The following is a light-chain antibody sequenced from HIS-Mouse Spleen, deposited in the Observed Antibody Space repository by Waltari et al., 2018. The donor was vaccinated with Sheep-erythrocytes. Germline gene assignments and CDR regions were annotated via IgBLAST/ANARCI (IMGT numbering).Light chain of an antibody. J-gene: IGLJ1*01. V-gene: IGLV2-11*01. CDR1: SSDVGGYNY. CDR2: DVS. Sequence: QSALTQPRSVSGSPGQSVTISCTGTSSDVGGYNYVSCYQQHPGKAPKHMIYDVSKRPSRVPVRFSGSKSGNTASLTISGLQAEDEADYYCCSYAGSYNHVFATGTKVTVL. CDR3: CSYAGSYNHV.